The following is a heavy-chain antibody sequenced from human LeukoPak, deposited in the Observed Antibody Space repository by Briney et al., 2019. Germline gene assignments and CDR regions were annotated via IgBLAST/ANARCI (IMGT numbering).Heavy chain of an antibody. CDR2: IYYSGST. D-gene: IGHD1-20*01. V-gene: IGHV4-39*01. J-gene: IGHJ4*02. CDR1: GGSISSSSYY. CDR3: ARRGITGTIGYVDY. Sequence: SETLSLTCTVSGGSISSSSYYWGWIRQPPGKGLEWIGSIYYSGSTYYNPSLKSRVAISVDTSKNQFSLKLSSVTAADTAVYYCARRGITGTIGYVDYWGQGTLATVSS.